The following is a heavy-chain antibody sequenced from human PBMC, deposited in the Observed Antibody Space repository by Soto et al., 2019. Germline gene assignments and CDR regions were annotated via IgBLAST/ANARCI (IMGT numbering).Heavy chain of an antibody. CDR3: AKYCSSTSCYVDY. V-gene: IGHV3-11*01. CDR1: GLTFCDYY. Sequence: VGSLRLSCAASGLTFCDYYMSWIRQAPGKGLEWVSYISSSGSTIYYADSVKGRFAISRDNAKNSLYLQMNSLRAEDTAVYYCAKYCSSTSCYVDYWGQGTLVTVSS. D-gene: IGHD2-2*01. J-gene: IGHJ4*02. CDR2: ISSSGSTI.